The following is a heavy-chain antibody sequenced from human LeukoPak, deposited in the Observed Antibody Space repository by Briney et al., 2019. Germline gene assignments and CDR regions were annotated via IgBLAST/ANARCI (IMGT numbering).Heavy chain of an antibody. CDR1: GGSISGSSYY. D-gene: IGHD3-16*01. V-gene: IGHV4-39*01. J-gene: IGHJ4*02. CDR2: IYYSGST. Sequence: SETLSLTCTVSGGSISGSSYYWGWIRQPPGKGLEWIGSIYYSGSTYYNPSLKSRVTISVDTSKNQFSLKLSSVTAADTAVYYCARGTGGATFDYWGQGTLVTVSS. CDR3: ARGTGGATFDY.